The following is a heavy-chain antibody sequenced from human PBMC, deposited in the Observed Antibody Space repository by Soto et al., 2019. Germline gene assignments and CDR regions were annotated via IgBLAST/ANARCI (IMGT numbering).Heavy chain of an antibody. J-gene: IGHJ4*02. V-gene: IGHV4-59*01. Sequence: SETLSLTCTVSGGSISSYYWSWIRQPPGKGLEWIGYIYYSGSTNYNPSLKSRVTISVDTSKNQFSLKLSSVTAADTAVYYCARFSNPDGRRPDHLTFPYYFDYWGQGTLVTVSS. CDR3: ARFSNPDGRRPDHLTFPYYFDY. CDR1: GGSISSYY. CDR2: IYYSGST.